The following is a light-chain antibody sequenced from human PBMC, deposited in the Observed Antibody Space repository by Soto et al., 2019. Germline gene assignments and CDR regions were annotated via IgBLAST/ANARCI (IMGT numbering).Light chain of an antibody. CDR2: GTS. J-gene: IGKJ3*01. V-gene: IGKV3-20*01. Sequence: EIVLTQSPGTLSLSPGGRATLSCRASQSVSSRFLAWYQHKPGQGPRLLIYGTSSRATGIPDRFSGSGSGPVFTLTISRLEPEDFALYFCQKNSDSFAFGPGTKVAIK. CDR3: QKNSDSFA. CDR1: QSVSSRF.